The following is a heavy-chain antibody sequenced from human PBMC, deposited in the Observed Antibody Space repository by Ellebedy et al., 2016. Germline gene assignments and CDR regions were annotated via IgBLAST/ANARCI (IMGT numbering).Heavy chain of an antibody. J-gene: IGHJ4*02. CDR3: ARDKRWLQLSHDY. CDR1: GFTFSRYA. CDR2: ISGSSAKI. V-gene: IGHV3-48*04. D-gene: IGHD5-24*01. Sequence: GESLKISCATSGFTFSRYAMNWVRQAPGKGLEWISYISGSSAKIDYADSVKGRFTISRDNAKNSLYLHINSLRVEDTAVYYCARDKRWLQLSHDYWGQGTLVTVSS.